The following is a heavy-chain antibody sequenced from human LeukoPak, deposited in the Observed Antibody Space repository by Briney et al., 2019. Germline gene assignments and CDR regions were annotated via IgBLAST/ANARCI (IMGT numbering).Heavy chain of an antibody. CDR2: IRSKAYGGTT. CDR3: TSCISPSGAFDI. Sequence: GGSLRLSCTASGFTFGDYAMSWVRQAPGKGLEWVGFIRSKAYGGTTEYAASVKGRFTISRDDSKSIAYLQMNSLKTEDTAVYYCTSCISPSGAFDIWGQGIMVTVSS. J-gene: IGHJ3*02. V-gene: IGHV3-49*04. D-gene: IGHD2-15*01. CDR1: GFTFGDYA.